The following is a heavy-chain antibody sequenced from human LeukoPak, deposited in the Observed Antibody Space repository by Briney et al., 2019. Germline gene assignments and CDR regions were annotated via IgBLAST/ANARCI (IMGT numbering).Heavy chain of an antibody. J-gene: IGHJ4*02. Sequence: SETLSLTCTVSGGSINNNDYFWSWIPQPPGKGLEWIGTIYYSGSTYYTPSLKSRVTISEDTSKNQFSLKLSSVTAADTAVYYCASVKWDLSFDFWGQGTLVTVSS. CDR3: ASVKWDLSFDF. CDR1: GGSINNNDYF. CDR2: IYYSGST. V-gene: IGHV4-39*07. D-gene: IGHD1-26*01.